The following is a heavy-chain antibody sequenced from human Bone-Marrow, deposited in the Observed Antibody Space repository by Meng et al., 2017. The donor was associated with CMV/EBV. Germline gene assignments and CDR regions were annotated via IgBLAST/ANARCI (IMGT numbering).Heavy chain of an antibody. J-gene: IGHJ6*02. CDR2: IIPILGTE. CDR1: GGTFSNYA. D-gene: IGHD6-6*01. CDR3: ARVVAPYSSSSKGSSRYGMDV. V-gene: IGHV1-69*05. Sequence: SVKVSCKASGGTFSNYAISWVRQAPGEGLEWMGGIIPILGTENYAQKFQGRVTITTDESTSTAYMELSSLRSEDTAVYYCARVVAPYSSSSKGSSRYGMDVWGQGTTVTVYS.